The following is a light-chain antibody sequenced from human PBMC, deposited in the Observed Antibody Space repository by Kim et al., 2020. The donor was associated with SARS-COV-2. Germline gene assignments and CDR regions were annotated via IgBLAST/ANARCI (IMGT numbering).Light chain of an antibody. CDR2: QDS. Sequence: VSPGQTASITCSGDKLGDKYACWYQQKPGQSPVLVIYQDSKRPSGIPEPFSGSNSGNTATLTISGTQAMDEADYYCQAWDSSNVVFGGGTQLTVL. CDR1: KLGDKY. J-gene: IGLJ2*01. V-gene: IGLV3-1*01. CDR3: QAWDSSNVV.